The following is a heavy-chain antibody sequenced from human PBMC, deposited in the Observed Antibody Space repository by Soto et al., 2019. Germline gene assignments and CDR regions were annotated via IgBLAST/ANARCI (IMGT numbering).Heavy chain of an antibody. CDR2: IVVGSGNT. Sequence: SVTVSCQASGFTFTSAAMQWVRQARGQRLEWIGWIVVGSGNTNYAQKFQERVTITRDMSTSTAYMELSSLRSEDTAVYYCAADPDYSGWHKYKFDYWGQGTLVTVSS. V-gene: IGHV1-58*02. D-gene: IGHD6-19*01. CDR1: GFTFTSAA. CDR3: AADPDYSGWHKYKFDY. J-gene: IGHJ4*02.